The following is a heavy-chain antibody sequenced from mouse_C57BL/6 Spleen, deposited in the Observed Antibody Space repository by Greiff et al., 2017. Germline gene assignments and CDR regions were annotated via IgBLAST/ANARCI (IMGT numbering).Heavy chain of an antibody. CDR2: IHPNSGST. CDR1: GYTFTSYW. V-gene: IGHV1-64*01. D-gene: IGHD3-2*02. Sequence: QVHVKQPGAELVKPGASVKLSCKASGYTFTSYWMHWVKQRPGQGLEWIGMIHPNSGSTNYNEKFKSKATLTVDKSSSTAYMQLSSLTSEDSAVYYCARSAQDYFDYWGQGTTLTVSS. J-gene: IGHJ2*01. CDR3: ARSAQDYFDY.